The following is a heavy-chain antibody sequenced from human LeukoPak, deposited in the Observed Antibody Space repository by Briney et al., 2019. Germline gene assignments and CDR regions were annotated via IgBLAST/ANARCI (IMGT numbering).Heavy chain of an antibody. CDR2: IRSDGSST. CDR3: AKDSRNTITFGGVIPD. CDR1: GFPFGTYG. D-gene: IGHD3-16*02. V-gene: IGHV3-30*02. J-gene: IGHJ4*02. Sequence: PGGSLRLSCDASGFPFGTYGMHWVCQAPGKGLEWVAFIRSDGSSTYYADSVKGRFTISRDNSKNTLYLQINSLRAEDTAVYYCAKDSRNTITFGGVIPDWGQGTLATVSS.